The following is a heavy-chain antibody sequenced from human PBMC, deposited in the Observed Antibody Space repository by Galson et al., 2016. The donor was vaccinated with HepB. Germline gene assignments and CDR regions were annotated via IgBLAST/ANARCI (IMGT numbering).Heavy chain of an antibody. CDR3: ARILWADYYDGSGYFE. CDR1: GFSLSTSGMC. Sequence: PALVKPTQTLTLTCTFSGFSLSTSGMCVSWIRQPPGKALEWLALIDWRDDKYYSTSLRTRLTISKDSSENQVVLTMTNLDPADTATYYCARILWADYYDGSGYFEWGQGTLVTVSS. V-gene: IGHV2-70*01. D-gene: IGHD3-22*01. J-gene: IGHJ4*02. CDR2: IDWRDDK.